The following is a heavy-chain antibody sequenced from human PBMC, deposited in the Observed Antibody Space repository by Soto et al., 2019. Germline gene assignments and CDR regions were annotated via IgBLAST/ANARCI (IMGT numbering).Heavy chain of an antibody. J-gene: IGHJ3*02. CDR1: GYTFTSYY. V-gene: IGHV1-46*01. CDR3: ARDTPRYYYDSRNPRAFDI. D-gene: IGHD3-22*01. Sequence: ASVKVSCKASGYTFTSYYMHWVRQAPGQGLEWMGIINPSGGSTSYSQKFQGRVTMTRDTSTSTVYMELSSLRSEDTAVYYCARDTPRYYYDSRNPRAFDIWGQGTMVTVSS. CDR2: INPSGGST.